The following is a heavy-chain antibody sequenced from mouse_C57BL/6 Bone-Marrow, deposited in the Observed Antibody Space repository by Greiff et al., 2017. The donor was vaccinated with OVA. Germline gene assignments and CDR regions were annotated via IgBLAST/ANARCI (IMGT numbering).Heavy chain of an antibody. Sequence: EVQRVESGGGLVKPGGSLKLSCAASGFTFSSYTMSWVRQTPEKRLEWVATISGGGGNTYYPDSVKGRFTISRDNAKNTLYLQMSSLRSEDTALYYCARLTGTRAYWGQGTLVTVSA. J-gene: IGHJ3*01. V-gene: IGHV5-9*01. CDR2: ISGGGGNT. D-gene: IGHD4-1*01. CDR1: GFTFSSYT. CDR3: ARLTGTRAY.